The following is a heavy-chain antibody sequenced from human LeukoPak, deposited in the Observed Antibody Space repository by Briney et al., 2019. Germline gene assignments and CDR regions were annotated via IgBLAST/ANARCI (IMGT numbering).Heavy chain of an antibody. CDR3: ARDLGTEEMATIGY. Sequence: GASVKVSCKASGYTFTGYYMHWVRQAPGQGLEWMGWINPNSGGTNYAQKFQGRVTMTRDTSISTAYMELSRLRSDDTAVYYCARDLGTEEMATIGYWGQGTLVTVSS. J-gene: IGHJ4*02. CDR2: INPNSGGT. V-gene: IGHV1-2*02. D-gene: IGHD5-24*01. CDR1: GYTFTGYY.